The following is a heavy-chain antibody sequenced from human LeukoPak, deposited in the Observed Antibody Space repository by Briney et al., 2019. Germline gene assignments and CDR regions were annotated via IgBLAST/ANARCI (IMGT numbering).Heavy chain of an antibody. Sequence: SETLSLTCAAYGGSFSGYYWSWIRQPPGKGLEWIGEINHSGSTNYNPSLKSRVTISVDTSKNQFSLKLSSVTAADTAVYYCARAPLLLWFVDINYYFDYWGQGTLVTVSS. D-gene: IGHD3-10*01. CDR2: INHSGST. J-gene: IGHJ4*02. V-gene: IGHV4-34*01. CDR1: GGSFSGYY. CDR3: ARAPLLLWFVDINYYFDY.